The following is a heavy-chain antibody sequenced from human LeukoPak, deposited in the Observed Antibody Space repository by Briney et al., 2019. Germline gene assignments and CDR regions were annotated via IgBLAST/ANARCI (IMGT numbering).Heavy chain of an antibody. CDR2: ISGNGDST. Sequence: GGSLRLSCAASGFTFSSYSMRWVRQAPGRGLEWVSAISGNGDSTYYADSVKGRFTISRDNSKNTLFLQMSSLRAEDTAVYYCAKGDYGGDFRYFDYWGQGTLVTVSS. J-gene: IGHJ4*02. D-gene: IGHD4-23*01. CDR3: AKGDYGGDFRYFDY. V-gene: IGHV3-23*01. CDR1: GFTFSSYS.